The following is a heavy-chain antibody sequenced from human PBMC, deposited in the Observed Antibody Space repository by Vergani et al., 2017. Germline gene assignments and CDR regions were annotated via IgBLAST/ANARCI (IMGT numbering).Heavy chain of an antibody. CDR1: GGSFSGYY. D-gene: IGHD2-15*01. Sequence: QVQLQQWGAGLLKPSETLSLTCAVYGGSFSGYYWSWIRQPPGRGLEWIGEINHSGSTNYNPSLKGRVTISVDTSKNQFSLKLSSVTAADTAVYYCASNGPGYCSGGSCYRDAFDIWGQGTMVTVSS. J-gene: IGHJ3*02. CDR2: INHSGST. V-gene: IGHV4-34*01. CDR3: ASNGPGYCSGGSCYRDAFDI.